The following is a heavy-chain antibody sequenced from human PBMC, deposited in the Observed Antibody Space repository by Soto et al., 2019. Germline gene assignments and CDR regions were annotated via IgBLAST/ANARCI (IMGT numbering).Heavy chain of an antibody. CDR3: ARELISGSYGMDV. CDR1: GGTFSSYT. CDR2: IIPILGIA. Sequence: QVQLVQSGAEVKKPGSSVKVSCKASGGTFSSYTISWVRQAPGQGLEWMGRIIPILGIANYAQKFQGRVTITPDQSTSTAYMELSSLRSEDTAVYYWARELISGSYGMDVWGQGTTVTVSS. D-gene: IGHD3-10*01. V-gene: IGHV1-69*02. J-gene: IGHJ6*02.